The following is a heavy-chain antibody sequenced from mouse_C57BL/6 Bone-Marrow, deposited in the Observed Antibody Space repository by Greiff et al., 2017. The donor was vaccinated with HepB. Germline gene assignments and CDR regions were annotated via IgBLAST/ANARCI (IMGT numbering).Heavy chain of an antibody. D-gene: IGHD1-1*01. CDR3: ARQGYYGSSPNYCAMDY. Sequence: EVKLVESGGGLVQPGGSLKLSCAASGFTFSDYYMYWVRQTPEKRLEWVAYISNGGGSTYYPDTVKGRFTISRDNAKNTLYLQMSRLKSEDTAMYYCARQGYYGSSPNYCAMDYWGQGTSVTVSS. J-gene: IGHJ4*01. CDR1: GFTFSDYY. CDR2: ISNGGGST. V-gene: IGHV5-12*01.